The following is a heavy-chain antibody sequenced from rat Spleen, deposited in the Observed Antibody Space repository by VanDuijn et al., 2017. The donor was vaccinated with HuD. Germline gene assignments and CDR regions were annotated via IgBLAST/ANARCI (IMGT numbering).Heavy chain of an antibody. CDR2: IIYDGSGT. V-gene: IGHV5S10*01. Sequence: EVQLVESGGRLVQPGNSLKLSCAASGFTFSDHAMAWVRQFPKKGLEWVAIIIYDGSGTFYRDSVKGRFTISRDNAKNTLSPQMASLRTEDTATYYCATPTPGVPFAYWGQGTLVTVSS. D-gene: IGHD1-4*01. CDR1: GFTFSDHA. J-gene: IGHJ3*01. CDR3: ATPTPGVPFAY.